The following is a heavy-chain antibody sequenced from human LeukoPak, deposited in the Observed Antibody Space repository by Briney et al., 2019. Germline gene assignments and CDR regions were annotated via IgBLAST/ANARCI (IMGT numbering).Heavy chain of an antibody. CDR2: RSIYNGNT. Sequence: ASVKVSCKASGYDFIKYGISWVRQAPGQGLECMRWRSIYNGNTDYKLQGRVTMTKDTSTNTAYMEVRGLRCNDTAVYYCARGGPFPSSSSSREYYLDYWGQGTLVTVSS. CDR3: ARGGPFPSSSSSREYYLDY. J-gene: IGHJ4*02. V-gene: IGHV1-18*01. D-gene: IGHD6-6*01. CDR1: GYDFIKYG.